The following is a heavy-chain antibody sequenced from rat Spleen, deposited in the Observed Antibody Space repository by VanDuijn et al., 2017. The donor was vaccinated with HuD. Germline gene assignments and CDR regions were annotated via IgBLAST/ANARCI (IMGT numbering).Heavy chain of an antibody. CDR3: TREGDYSGDDVMDA. CDR1: GFSLTDYS. D-gene: IGHD1-1*01. Sequence: EVQLKESGPGLVQPSQTLSLTCTVSGFSLTDYSVHWVRQPPGKGLERMGVMWSGGSTAYNSALKSRLSISRDTSKSQVFLKMNSRQTEDTAIYYCTREGDYSGDDVMDAWGQGASVTVSS. J-gene: IGHJ4*01. V-gene: IGHV2S63*01. CDR2: MWSGGST.